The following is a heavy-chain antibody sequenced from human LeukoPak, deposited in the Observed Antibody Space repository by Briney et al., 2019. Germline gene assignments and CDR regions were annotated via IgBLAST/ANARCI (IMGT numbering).Heavy chain of an antibody. CDR2: IKQDGSEK. CDR3: ARDTTYCSGGSCYLGIAEYFQH. D-gene: IGHD2-15*01. V-gene: IGHV3-7*01. J-gene: IGHJ1*01. CDR1: GFAFSSYW. Sequence: GGSLRLSCAASGFAFSSYWMSWVRQAPGKGLEWVAKIKQDGSEKYYVDSVKGRFTISRDNAKNSLYLQMNSLRAEDTAVYYCARDTTYCSGGSCYLGIAEYFQHWGQGTLVTVSS.